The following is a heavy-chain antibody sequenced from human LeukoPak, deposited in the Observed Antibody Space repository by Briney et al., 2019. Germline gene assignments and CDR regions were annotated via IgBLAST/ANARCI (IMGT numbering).Heavy chain of an antibody. D-gene: IGHD3-10*01. V-gene: IGHV3-7*01. J-gene: IGHJ4*02. CDR2: IKQDGSEK. CDR3: ARHRLGSGILADY. Sequence: GGSLRLSCAVSGFTFSNYWMSWVRQAPGKGLEWVANIKQDGSEKNYVDSVKGRFTISRDNAKNSLYLQMNSLRAEDTAVYYCARHRLGSGILADYWGQGTLVTVPS. CDR1: GFTFSNYW.